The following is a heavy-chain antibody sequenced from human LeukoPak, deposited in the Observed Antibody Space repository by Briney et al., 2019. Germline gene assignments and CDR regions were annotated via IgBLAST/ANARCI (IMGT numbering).Heavy chain of an antibody. J-gene: IGHJ4*02. V-gene: IGHV3-23*01. CDR2: ISGSGGNT. Sequence: GGSLRLSCAASGFTFSSYGVSWVRQAPGKGLEWVSAISGSGGNTYYADSVKGRFTISRDNSKNTLYLQMNSLRAEDTAVYYCAKDGGSGTAIPYWGQGTLVTVSS. CDR3: AKDGGSGTAIPY. CDR1: GFTFSSYG. D-gene: IGHD3-10*01.